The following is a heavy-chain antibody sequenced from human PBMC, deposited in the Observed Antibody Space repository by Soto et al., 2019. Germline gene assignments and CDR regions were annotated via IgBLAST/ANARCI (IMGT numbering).Heavy chain of an antibody. CDR1: GGTFSSYA. CDR3: ARDLGIYGAPFDY. V-gene: IGHV1-69*13. J-gene: IGHJ4*02. CDR2: IIPIFGTA. D-gene: IGHD3-3*01. Sequence: GASVKVSCKASGGTFSSYAISWVRQAPGQGLEWMGGIIPIFGTANYAQKFQGRVTITADESTSTAYMELSSLRSEDTAVYYCARDLGIYGAPFDYWGQGTLVTVSS.